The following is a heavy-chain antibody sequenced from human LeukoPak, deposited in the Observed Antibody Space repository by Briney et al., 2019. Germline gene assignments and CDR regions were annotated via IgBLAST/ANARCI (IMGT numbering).Heavy chain of an antibody. J-gene: IGHJ1*01. CDR1: GYTFTSYA. CDR3: ARDRSSSWSYFQH. Sequence: ASVKVSCKASGYTFTSYAMHWVRQAPGQRLEWMGWINAGNGNTKYSQKFQGRVTITRDTSASTAYMELSSLRSEDTAVYYCARDRSSSWSYFQHWGQGTLVTVFS. CDR2: INAGNGNT. D-gene: IGHD6-13*01. V-gene: IGHV1-3*01.